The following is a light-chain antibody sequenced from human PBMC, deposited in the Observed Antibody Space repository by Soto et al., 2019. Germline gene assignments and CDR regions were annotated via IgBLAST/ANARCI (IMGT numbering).Light chain of an antibody. J-gene: IGKJ2*01. V-gene: IGKV1-5*03. CDR3: QQSYITPHT. Sequence: FQMTQSPSTLSASVGDRVSITCRASQTIFSWLAWYQQKPGKAPKLLIYKASSLESGVPSRFSGSGSGTDFTLTISSLQPEDFATYYCQQSYITPHTFGQGTKLEI. CDR2: KAS. CDR1: QTIFSW.